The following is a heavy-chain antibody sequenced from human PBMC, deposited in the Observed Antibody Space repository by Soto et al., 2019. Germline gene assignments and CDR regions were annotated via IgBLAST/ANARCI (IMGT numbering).Heavy chain of an antibody. CDR3: ARARGISFGYNYFDH. J-gene: IGHJ5*02. D-gene: IGHD5-18*01. CDR1: GYTFSSYH. Sequence: ASVEVSCKASGYTFSSYHIHWVRQAPGQGLEWMGVINPFYGETRYAQKFQGRVTMTRDTSTSTVYLELISLRSEDTAVYYCARARGISFGYNYFDHWGQGTPVTVSS. CDR2: INPFYGET. V-gene: IGHV1-46*01.